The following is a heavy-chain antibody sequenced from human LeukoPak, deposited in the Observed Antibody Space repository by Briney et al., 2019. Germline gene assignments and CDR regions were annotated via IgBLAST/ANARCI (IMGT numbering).Heavy chain of an antibody. CDR2: IYSGGST. D-gene: IGHD1-26*01. CDR1: GFTVSSNY. V-gene: IGHV3-53*04. J-gene: IGHJ6*02. CDR3: ARVYSGSYSVNYGMDV. Sequence: GGSLRLSCAASGFTVSSNYMSWVRQAPGKGLEWVSAIYSGGSTYYADSVKGRFTISRHNSKNTLYLQMNSLRAEDTAVYYCARVYSGSYSVNYGMDVWGQGTTVTVSS.